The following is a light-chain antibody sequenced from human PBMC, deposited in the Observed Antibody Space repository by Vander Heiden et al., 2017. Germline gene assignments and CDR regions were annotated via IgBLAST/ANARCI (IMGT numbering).Light chain of an antibody. CDR3: MQGTHWPLT. J-gene: IGKJ4*01. CDR2: EVS. CDR1: QSLVHSNGNTL. Sequence: DVVVTQSPLSLPVTLGQPASISCRSSQSLVHSNGNTLLSWVEQRAGKATRRLIHEVSNRDSGVTDRFSGSGSGTDFKRKISRVEAEDVGVYYCMQGTHWPLTVGGGTKVEIK. V-gene: IGKV2-30*02.